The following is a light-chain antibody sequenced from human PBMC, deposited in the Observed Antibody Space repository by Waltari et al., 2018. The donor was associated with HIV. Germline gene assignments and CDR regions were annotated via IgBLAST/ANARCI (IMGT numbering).Light chain of an antibody. V-gene: IGLV2-8*01. CDR2: EVS. J-gene: IGLJ1*01. CDR3: SSRAGGDNYV. Sequence: QSALTQPPSASGSPGQSVPISCTGTSSDVGGYNYVSWYQQHPGKAHKLMIYEVSKRPSGVPDRFSGSKSGNTASLTVSGLQAEDEADYYCSSRAGGDNYVFGTGTRVSVL. CDR1: SSDVGGYNY.